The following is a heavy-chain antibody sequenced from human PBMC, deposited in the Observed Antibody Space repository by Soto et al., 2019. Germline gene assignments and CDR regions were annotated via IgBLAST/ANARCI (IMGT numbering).Heavy chain of an antibody. CDR2: ISYDGSNK. Sequence: GGSLRLSCAASGFTFSSYAMHWVRQAPGKGLEWVAVISYDGSNKYYADSVKGRFTISGDNSKNTLYLQMNSLRAEDTAVYYCARQSSGWYGIDYWGQGTLVTVPS. V-gene: IGHV3-30-3*01. CDR3: ARQSSGWYGIDY. CDR1: GFTFSSYA. J-gene: IGHJ4*02. D-gene: IGHD6-19*01.